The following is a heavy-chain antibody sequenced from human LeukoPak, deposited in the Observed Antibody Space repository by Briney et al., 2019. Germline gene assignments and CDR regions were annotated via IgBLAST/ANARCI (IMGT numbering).Heavy chain of an antibody. D-gene: IGHD2-2*02. V-gene: IGHV4-61*01. CDR1: GGSVSSGSYY. CDR3: AGAPTRFCGDTTCYNRFWFDP. J-gene: IGHJ5*02. Sequence: SETLSLTCSVSGGSVSSGSYYWGWIRQAPGKKLEWIGYIYYTGSTDYNPSLKSRVTMSVDTSKNQFSLRLSSVTAADTAIYHCAGAPTRFCGDTTCYNRFWFDPWGQGTLVTVSS. CDR2: IYYTGST.